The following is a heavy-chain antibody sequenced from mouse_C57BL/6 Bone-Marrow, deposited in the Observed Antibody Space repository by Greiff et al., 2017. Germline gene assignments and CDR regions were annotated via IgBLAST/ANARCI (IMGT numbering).Heavy chain of an antibody. J-gene: IGHJ3*01. CDR2: INPSSGYT. CDR3: ARWLPIAY. Sequence: QVQLQQSGAELARPGASVKMSCKASGYTFTSYTMHWVKQRPGQGLEWIGYINPSSGYTKYNQKFKDKATLTADKSYSTAYMQLSSLTSEDSSVYYCARWLPIAYWGQGTLVTVSA. D-gene: IGHD2-2*01. V-gene: IGHV1-4*01. CDR1: GYTFTSYT.